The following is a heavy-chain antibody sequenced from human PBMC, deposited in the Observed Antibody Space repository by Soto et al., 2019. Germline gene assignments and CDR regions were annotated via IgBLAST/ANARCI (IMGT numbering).Heavy chain of an antibody. CDR1: AFTFSSYA. J-gene: IGHJ6*03. CDR3: AKSSGTTYRYGYRDV. CDR2: ISGSGGST. V-gene: IGHV3-23*01. D-gene: IGHD1-7*01. Sequence: EVQLLESGGGLVQPGGSLRLSCAASAFTFSSYAMTWVRQAPGKGLEWGSAISGSGGSTYYADSVKGRFTISRDNSKNTLFLQMNSMRAEDTAVYYCAKSSGTTYRYGYRDVWGKWTTVTVSS.